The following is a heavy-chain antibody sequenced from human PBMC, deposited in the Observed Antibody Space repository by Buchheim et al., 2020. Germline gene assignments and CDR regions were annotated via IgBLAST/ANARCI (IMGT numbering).Heavy chain of an antibody. J-gene: IGHJ4*02. Sequence: EVQLLESGGGLVQPGGSLRLSCAASGFTFSSYWMHWVRQAPGKGLEWVSSITFGGTVKYYADSVKGRFTVSRDNSKNMLYLQMNSLTVGDTALYYCAKDRGSSGWSFDFWGRGAL. D-gene: IGHD6-19*01. CDR2: ITFGGTVK. CDR1: GFTFSSYW. V-gene: IGHV3-23*01. CDR3: AKDRGSSGWSFDF.